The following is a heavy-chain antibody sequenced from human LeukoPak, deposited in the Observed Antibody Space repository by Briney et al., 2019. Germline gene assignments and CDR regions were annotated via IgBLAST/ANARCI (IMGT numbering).Heavy chain of an antibody. CDR1: GGPINSGDSY. J-gene: IGHJ4*02. D-gene: IGHD3-10*01. Sequence: SETLSLTCTVSGGPINSGDSYWGWIRQPPGKSLEWIGYISYSGSPYYNPSLRGRVAISGDTSKNQFSLRLGSVTAADTAIYYCARVPYGSGTYYFDYWGPGILVTVSS. V-gene: IGHV4-30-4*01. CDR3: ARVPYGSGTYYFDY. CDR2: ISYSGSP.